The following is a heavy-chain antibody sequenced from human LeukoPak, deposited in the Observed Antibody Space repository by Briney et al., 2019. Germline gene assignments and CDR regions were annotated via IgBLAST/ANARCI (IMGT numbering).Heavy chain of an antibody. V-gene: IGHV4-39*01. D-gene: IGHD6-13*01. CDR3: ARHGTYSSSWFTHPPDY. J-gene: IGHJ4*02. CDR1: GGSISSSSYY. CDR2: IYYSGST. Sequence: SETLSLTCTVSGGSISSSSYYWGWIRQPPGKGLEWIGSIYYSGSTYYNPSLKSRVTISVDTSKNQFSLKLSSVTAADTAVYYCARHGTYSSSWFTHPPDYWGQGTLVTVSS.